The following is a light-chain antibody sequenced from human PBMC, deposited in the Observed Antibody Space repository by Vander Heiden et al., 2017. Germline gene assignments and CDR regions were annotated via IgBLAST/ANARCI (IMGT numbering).Light chain of an antibody. CDR2: GAS. J-gene: IGKJ4*01. CDR3: QQYGSSSGLP. V-gene: IGKV3-20*01. Sequence: IVFTQSPCTLPLSPGERATLSCSASQSVPNNNLAWYQHKRGQAPRLLIYGASSRAGGVPDRVSGSGSGTDFTLTISRLEPEDFAVYYCQQYGSSSGLPFGGGTKVEIK. CDR1: QSVPNNN.